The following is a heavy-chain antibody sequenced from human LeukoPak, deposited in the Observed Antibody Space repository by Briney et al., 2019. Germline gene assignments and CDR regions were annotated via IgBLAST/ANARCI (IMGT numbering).Heavy chain of an antibody. V-gene: IGHV1-2*02. D-gene: IGHD2-15*01. CDR3: ARPFVYCSGGSCPFDY. Sequence: GASVKVSCKASGYTFTGHYMHWVRQAPGQGLEWMGWINPNSGGTNYAQKFQGRVTMTRDTSISTAYMELSRLRSDDTAVYYCARPFVYCSGGSCPFDYWGQGTLVTVSS. CDR1: GYTFTGHY. J-gene: IGHJ4*02. CDR2: INPNSGGT.